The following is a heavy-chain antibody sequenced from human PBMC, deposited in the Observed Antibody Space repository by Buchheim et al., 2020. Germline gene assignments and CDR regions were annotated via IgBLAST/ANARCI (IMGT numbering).Heavy chain of an antibody. J-gene: IGHJ5*02. D-gene: IGHD3-22*01. CDR3: ARGHIRWLLLRLGWFDP. CDR2: INHSGST. CDR1: GGSFSGYY. Sequence: QVQLQQWGAGLLKPSETLSLTCAVYGGSFSGYYWSWIRQPPGKGLEWIGEINHSGSTNYNPSLKSRVTISVDTSKNPFSRKLSSVTAADTAVYYCARGHIRWLLLRLGWFDPWGQGTL. V-gene: IGHV4-34*01.